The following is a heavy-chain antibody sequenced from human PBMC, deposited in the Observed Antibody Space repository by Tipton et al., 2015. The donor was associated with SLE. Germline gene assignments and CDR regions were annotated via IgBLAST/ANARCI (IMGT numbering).Heavy chain of an antibody. CDR2: IYYSGST. CDR3: AGAVRSSSEGSNWFDP. J-gene: IGHJ5*02. D-gene: IGHD6-6*01. CDR1: GGSISSYY. V-gene: IGHV4-59*12. Sequence: SLTCTVSGGSISSYYWSWIRQPPGKGLEWIGYIYYSGSTNYNPSLKSRVTISVDTSKNQFSLKLSSVTAADTAVYYCAGAVRSSSEGSNWFDPWGQGTLVTVPS.